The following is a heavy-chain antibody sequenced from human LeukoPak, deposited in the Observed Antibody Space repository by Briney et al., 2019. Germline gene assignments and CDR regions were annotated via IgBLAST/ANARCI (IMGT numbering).Heavy chain of an antibody. Sequence: SETLSLTCTVSGGSISSSSYYWGWIRQPPGKGLEWIGSIYYSGSTYYNPSLKSRVTISVDTSKNQFSLKPSSVTAADTAVYYCARHGDYYDSSGYVGYWGQGTLVTVSS. CDR1: GGSISSSSYY. V-gene: IGHV4-39*01. CDR3: ARHGDYYDSSGYVGY. D-gene: IGHD3-22*01. J-gene: IGHJ4*02. CDR2: IYYSGST.